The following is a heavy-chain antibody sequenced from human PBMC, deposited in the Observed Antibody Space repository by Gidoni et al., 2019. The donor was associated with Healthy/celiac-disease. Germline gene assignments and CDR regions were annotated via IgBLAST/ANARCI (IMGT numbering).Heavy chain of an antibody. Sequence: QVQLQQWGAGLFKPSETLSLTCAVYGVSFRGYYWSWLRQPPGNGLEWFGEINHSGSTNYNPSRKSRVTISVDTSKNQFSLKLSSVTAADTAVYYCARTGRYGSGSYFPGWGQGTLVTVSS. J-gene: IGHJ4*02. CDR2: INHSGST. V-gene: IGHV4-34*01. CDR3: ARTGRYGSGSYFPG. CDR1: GVSFRGYY. D-gene: IGHD3-10*01.